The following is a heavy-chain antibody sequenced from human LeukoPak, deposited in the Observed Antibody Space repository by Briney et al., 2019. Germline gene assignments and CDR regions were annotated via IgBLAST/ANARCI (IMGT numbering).Heavy chain of an antibody. V-gene: IGHV4-30-4*01. CDR2: IYYSGST. CDR1: GGSIGSGDYY. J-gene: IGHJ4*02. CDR3: ARVGLVVPAAFDY. D-gene: IGHD2-2*01. Sequence: SETLSLTCTVSGGSIGSGDYYWSWIRQPPGKGLEWIGYIYYSGSTYYNPSLKSRVTISVDTSKNQFSLKLSSVTAADTAVYYCARVGLVVPAAFDYWGQGTLVTVSS.